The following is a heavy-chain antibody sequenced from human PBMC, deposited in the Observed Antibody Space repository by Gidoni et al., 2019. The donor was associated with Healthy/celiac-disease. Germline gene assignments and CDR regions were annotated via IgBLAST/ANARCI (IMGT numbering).Heavy chain of an antibody. Sequence: QVQLQQWGAGLLKPSATLSLTCAVYGGSFSGYYWSWIRQPPGKGLEWIGEINHSGSTNYNPSLKSRVTILVDTSKNQFSLKLSSVTAADTAVYYCAREWFGTDDAFDIWGQGTMVTVSS. CDR2: INHSGST. CDR3: AREWFGTDDAFDI. D-gene: IGHD3-10*01. J-gene: IGHJ3*02. CDR1: GGSFSGYY. V-gene: IGHV4-34*01.